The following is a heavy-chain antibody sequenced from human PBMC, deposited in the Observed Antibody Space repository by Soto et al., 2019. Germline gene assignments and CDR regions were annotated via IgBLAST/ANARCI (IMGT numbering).Heavy chain of an antibody. J-gene: IGHJ4*02. V-gene: IGHV1-69*09. CDR3: ATMKRARLDS. CDR2: INPTLDST. CDR1: GIMSSGYG. D-gene: IGHD6-25*01. Sequence: QEQVEQSGPAMKEPGSSVKVSCRASGIMSSGYGFSWVRQAPGQGLEWVGRINPTLDSTQYAQNLQGRVSITVDKSTDTAYLEVTSLRLEDTAIYFCATMKRARLDSWGRGTVVTVSS.